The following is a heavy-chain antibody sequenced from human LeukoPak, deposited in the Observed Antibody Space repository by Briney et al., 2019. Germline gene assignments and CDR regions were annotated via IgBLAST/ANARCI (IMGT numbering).Heavy chain of an antibody. CDR1: GGSISSYY. CDR3: ATTAYDILTGYYNSPSWFDP. J-gene: IGHJ5*02. D-gene: IGHD3-9*01. V-gene: IGHV4-59*01. Sequence: SETLSLTCTVSGGSISSYYWSWIRQPPGKGLEWIGYIYYSGSTNYNPSLKSRVTISVDTSKNQFSLKLSSVTAADTAVYYCATTAYDILTGYYNSPSWFDPWGQGTLVTVSS. CDR2: IYYSGST.